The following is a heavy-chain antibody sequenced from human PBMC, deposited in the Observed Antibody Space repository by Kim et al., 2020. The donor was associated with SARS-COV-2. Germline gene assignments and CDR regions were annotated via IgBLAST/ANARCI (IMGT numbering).Heavy chain of an antibody. J-gene: IGHJ4*02. D-gene: IGHD4-17*01. V-gene: IGHV1-46*03. CDR3: ARRGPNFGDHIDY. Sequence: YAKQFQGRVTMTRDTSTSTVYMDLSSLRSDDTAVYYCARRGPNFGDHIDYWGQGTLVTVSS.